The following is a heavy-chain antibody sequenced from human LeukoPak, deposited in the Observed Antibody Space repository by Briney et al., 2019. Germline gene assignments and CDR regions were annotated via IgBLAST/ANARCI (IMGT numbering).Heavy chain of an antibody. CDR1: GGTFSSYA. D-gene: IGHD6-6*01. V-gene: IGHV1-69*04. Sequence: SVKVSCKASGGTFSSYAISWVRQAPGQGLEWMGRILPILGIANYAQKFQGRVTITADKSTSTAYMELSSLRSEDTAVYYCARAFAEYRSSSEYNWFDPWGQGTLVTVSS. J-gene: IGHJ5*02. CDR3: ARAFAEYRSSSEYNWFDP. CDR2: ILPILGIA.